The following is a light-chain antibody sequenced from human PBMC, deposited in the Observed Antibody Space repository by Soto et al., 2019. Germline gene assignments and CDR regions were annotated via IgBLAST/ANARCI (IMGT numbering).Light chain of an antibody. J-gene: IGKJ1*01. CDR2: GAS. V-gene: IGKV3-15*01. Sequence: IVLTQSPGTMSLSPGERATLSCRASQSVGSTYLAWYQQKPGQAPRLLIFGASTRATGIPDRFSGSGSGTEFTLTISSLQSEDFAVYYCQQYKNWPRTFGQGTKVDI. CDR3: QQYKNWPRT. CDR1: QSVGSTY.